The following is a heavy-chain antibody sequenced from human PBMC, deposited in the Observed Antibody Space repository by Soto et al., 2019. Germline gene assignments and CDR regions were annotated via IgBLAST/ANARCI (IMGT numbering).Heavy chain of an antibody. CDR2: ISSSSSYI. J-gene: IGHJ3*02. V-gene: IGHV3-21*01. CDR1: GFTFSSYS. CDR3: ARDTTYLEQHLATSAFDI. Sequence: GGPLRLSCAACGFTFSSYSMNWVRQAPGKGLEWVSSISSSSSYIYYADSVKGRFTISRDNAKNSLYLQMNSLRAEDTAVYYCARDTTYLEQHLATSAFDIWGQGTMLPVSS. D-gene: IGHD6-13*01.